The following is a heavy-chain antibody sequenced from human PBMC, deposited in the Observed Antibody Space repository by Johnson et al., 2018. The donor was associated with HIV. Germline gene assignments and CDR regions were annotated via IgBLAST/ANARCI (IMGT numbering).Heavy chain of an antibody. V-gene: IGHV3-33*06. CDR2: IWYDGSNK. Sequence: QVQLVESGGGVVQPGRSLRLSCAASGFTFNNYGMHWVRQAPGKGLEWVAIIWYDGSNKYYADSVKGRFTISRDNSKNTLYLQMHSLRAEDTAVYYCAKDSTAGMGDAFDIWGQGTTVTVSS. D-gene: IGHD6-13*01. CDR1: GFTFNNYG. J-gene: IGHJ3*02. CDR3: AKDSTAGMGDAFDI.